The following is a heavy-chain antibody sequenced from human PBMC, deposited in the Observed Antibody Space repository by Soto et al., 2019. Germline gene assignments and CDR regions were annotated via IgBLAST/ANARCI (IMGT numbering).Heavy chain of an antibody. CDR2: IIPIFGTA. CDR3: ARTIVVVAATQVPYNWFDP. Sequence: SVKVSCKASGGTFSSYAISWVRQAPGQGLEWMGGIIPIFGTANYAQKFQGRVTITADESTSTAYMELSSLRSEDTAVYYCARTIVVVAATQVPYNWFDPWGQGTLVTVPQ. CDR1: GGTFSSYA. V-gene: IGHV1-69*13. J-gene: IGHJ5*02. D-gene: IGHD2-15*01.